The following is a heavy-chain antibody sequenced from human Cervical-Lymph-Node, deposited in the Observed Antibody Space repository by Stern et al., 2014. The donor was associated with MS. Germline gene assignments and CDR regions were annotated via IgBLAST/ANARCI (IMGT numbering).Heavy chain of an antibody. V-gene: IGHV4-30-4*08. J-gene: IGHJ4*02. D-gene: IGHD5-24*01. CDR2: IHKDGTT. Sequence: QVQLEQSGPGLVKPSQTLSLTCAVTGGSISIAEIYWGWIRQSPGKGRVWIGYIHKDGTTYYNPSLNSRVTITHDTSKNQFSLKLRSVTAADTAVYYCSRDADGYSLVFGYWGRGTLVTVSS. CDR3: SRDADGYSLVFGY. CDR1: GGSISIAEIY.